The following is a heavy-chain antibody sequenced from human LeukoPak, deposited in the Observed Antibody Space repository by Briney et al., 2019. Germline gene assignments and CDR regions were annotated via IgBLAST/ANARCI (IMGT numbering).Heavy chain of an antibody. Sequence: PSETLSLTCAVYGGSFSGYYWSWIRQPPGKGLEWIGEINYSGSTNYNPSLKSRVTISVDTSKNQFSLKLSSVTAADTAVDYCARGLYYYGSGSYFYYFDYWGQGTLVTVSS. D-gene: IGHD3-10*01. CDR2: INYSGST. V-gene: IGHV4-34*01. CDR3: ARGLYYYGSGSYFYYFDY. J-gene: IGHJ4*02. CDR1: GGSFSGYY.